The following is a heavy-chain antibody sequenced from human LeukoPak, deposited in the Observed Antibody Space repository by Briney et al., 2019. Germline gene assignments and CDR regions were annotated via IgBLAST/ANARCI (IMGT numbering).Heavy chain of an antibody. CDR3: ARVGDYDYVWGSYLDY. CDR1: GYTFTGYY. Sequence: GASVKVSCKASGYTFTGYYMHWVRQAPGQGLEWMGWINPNSGGTNYAQKFQGRVTMTRDTSISTAYMELSRLRSGDTAVYYCARVGDYDYVWGSYLDYWGQGTLVTVSS. J-gene: IGHJ4*02. V-gene: IGHV1-2*02. D-gene: IGHD3-16*01. CDR2: INPNSGGT.